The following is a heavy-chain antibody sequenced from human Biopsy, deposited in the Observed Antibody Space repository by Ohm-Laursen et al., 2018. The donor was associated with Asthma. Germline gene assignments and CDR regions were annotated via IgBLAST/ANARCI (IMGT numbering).Heavy chain of an antibody. CDR3: AKRRGYSGHDNDY. Sequence: SLRLSCAAPGFMFRSFGMHWVRQAPGKGLEWVAVISYDGNHKFYEDSVKGRFTISRDNSKNALYLQMNSLRTEDTAVYYCAKRRGYSGHDNDYWGQGTLVIVSS. J-gene: IGHJ4*02. CDR2: ISYDGNHK. D-gene: IGHD5-12*01. V-gene: IGHV3-30*18. CDR1: GFMFRSFG.